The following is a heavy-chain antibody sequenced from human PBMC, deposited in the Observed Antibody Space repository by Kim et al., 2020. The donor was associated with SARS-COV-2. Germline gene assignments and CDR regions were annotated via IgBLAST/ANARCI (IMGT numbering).Heavy chain of an antibody. J-gene: IGHJ5*02. V-gene: IGHV3-21*04. D-gene: IGHD1-26*01. CDR1: GFTFSSYS. CDR2: ISSSSSYI. Sequence: GGSLRLSCAASGFTFSSYSMNWVRQAPGKGLEWVSSISSSSSYIYYADSVKGRFTISRDNAKNSLYLQMNSLRAEDTAVYYCASLRWELPNWFDPWGQGTLVTVSS. CDR3: ASLRWELPNWFDP.